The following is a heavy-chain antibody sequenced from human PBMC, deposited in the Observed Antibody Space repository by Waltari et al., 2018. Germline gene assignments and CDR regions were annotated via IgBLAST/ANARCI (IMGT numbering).Heavy chain of an antibody. CDR1: GFFFTTSG. CDR3: ARDRSVYSSGGHFDY. D-gene: IGHD3-22*01. J-gene: IGHJ4*02. V-gene: IGHV3-33*01. CDR2: IWYDGRNE. Sequence: QVQLEESGGGVVQPGGSLRLSCAASGFFFTTSGMHWVRQAPGKGLEWVAGIWYDGRNEKYVDSVKGRFTISRDNSNNTLYLQMSSLRVEDTAIYYCARDRSVYSSGGHFDYWGQGTLVTVSS.